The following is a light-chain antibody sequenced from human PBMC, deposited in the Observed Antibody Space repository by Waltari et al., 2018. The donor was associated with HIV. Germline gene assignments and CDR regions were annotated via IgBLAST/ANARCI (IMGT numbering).Light chain of an antibody. J-gene: IGKJ5*01. CDR2: GAS. Sequence: EIVLTQSPGTLSLSPGERATLSCRASQSVSSSYLAWYQQKPGQAPRLLIYGASSRPHGIPDSFSGSGSGTDFALTISRLEPEDFAVYYCQQYGSSPSFGQGTRLEIK. CDR1: QSVSSSY. CDR3: QQYGSSPS. V-gene: IGKV3-20*01.